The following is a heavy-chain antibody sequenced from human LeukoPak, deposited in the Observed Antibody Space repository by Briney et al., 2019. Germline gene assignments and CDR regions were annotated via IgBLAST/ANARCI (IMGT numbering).Heavy chain of an antibody. CDR1: GFTFSSYE. D-gene: IGHD1-1*01. V-gene: IGHV3-23*01. CDR3: TRVSTTGVGGRGDFYQ. CDR2: ISDSSVGDST. J-gene: IGHJ4*02. Sequence: GGSLRLSCSASGFTFSSYEMNWVRQTPGKGLEWVSFISDSSVGDSTYYADSVRGRFTISRDSSKSTLYLQMNSLRAEDTAVYYCTRVSTTGVGGRGDFYQWGQGTQVTVSS.